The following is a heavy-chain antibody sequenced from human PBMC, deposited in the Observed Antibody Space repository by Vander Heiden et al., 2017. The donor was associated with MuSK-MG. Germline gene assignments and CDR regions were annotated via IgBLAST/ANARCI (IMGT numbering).Heavy chain of an antibody. J-gene: IGHJ4*02. V-gene: IGHV3-33*01. CDR3: ARERGIAVAGTGEGFDY. CDR1: GFTFSSSG. D-gene: IGHD6-19*01. Sequence: QVQLVESGGGVVQPGRSLRLSCAASGFTFSSSGMHWVGQAPGKGLEWVAVIWYDGSNKYYADSVKGRFTISRDNSKNTLYLQMNSLRAEDTAVYYCARERGIAVAGTGEGFDYWGQGTLVTVSS. CDR2: IWYDGSNK.